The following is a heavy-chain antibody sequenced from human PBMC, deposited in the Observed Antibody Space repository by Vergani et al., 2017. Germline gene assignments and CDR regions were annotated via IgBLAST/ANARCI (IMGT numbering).Heavy chain of an antibody. Sequence: QVQLQESGPGLVKPSETLSLTCAVSGYSISSGYYCGWIRQPPGEGLEWIGSIYHSGSTYYNPSLESRVTISVDTSKNQFSLKLSSVTAADPAVYYCASLGVVLGFGVVGATTEIDYWGQGTLVTVSS. CDR2: IYHSGST. J-gene: IGHJ4*02. V-gene: IGHV4-38-2*01. D-gene: IGHD1-26*01. CDR1: GYSISSGYY. CDR3: ASLGVVLGFGVVGATTEIDY.